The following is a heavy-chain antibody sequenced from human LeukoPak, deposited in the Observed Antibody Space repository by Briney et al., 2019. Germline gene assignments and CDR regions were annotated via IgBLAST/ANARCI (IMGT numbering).Heavy chain of an antibody. CDR2: IRYDGNNE. Sequence: GGSLRLSCSASGFIFSSYGMHWVRQAPGKGLEWVAYIRYDGNNEDYADSVKGRFTISRDNSKNTLFLQMNSLRIEDTAVYYCAKSTGEVVTAIDAFDIWGQGTMVTVSS. CDR3: AKSTGEVVTAIDAFDI. CDR1: GFIFSSYG. D-gene: IGHD2-21*02. J-gene: IGHJ3*02. V-gene: IGHV3-30*02.